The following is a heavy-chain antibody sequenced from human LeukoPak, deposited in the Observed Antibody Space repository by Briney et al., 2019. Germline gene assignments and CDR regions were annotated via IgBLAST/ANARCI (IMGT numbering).Heavy chain of an antibody. D-gene: IGHD6-19*01. CDR3: ARFSGWYGDAFDI. V-gene: IGHV1-46*01. Sequence: GASVKVSCKASGYTFTRHYMNWVRQAPGQGLEWMGKINPSSGGTGYAQKFQGRVTMTRNTSISTAYMELSSLRSEDTAVYYCARFSGWYGDAFDIWGQGTMVTVSS. J-gene: IGHJ3*02. CDR1: GYTFTRHY. CDR2: INPSSGGT.